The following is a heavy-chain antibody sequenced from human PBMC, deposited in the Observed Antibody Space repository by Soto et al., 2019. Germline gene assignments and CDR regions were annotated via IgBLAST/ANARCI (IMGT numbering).Heavy chain of an antibody. D-gene: IGHD1-26*01. V-gene: IGHV4-4*02. J-gene: IGHJ6*02. CDR1: GGSISRSYW. Sequence: PSETLSLTCAVSGGSISRSYWWSWVRQFPGKGLEWIGEIHHSGSTNYNLSLKSRVIMSVDKSKNQFSLELTSVTGAGTADYYCARDTNQWESLGHGMDVWGQGTTVTAP. CDR2: IHHSGST. CDR3: ARDTNQWESLGHGMDV.